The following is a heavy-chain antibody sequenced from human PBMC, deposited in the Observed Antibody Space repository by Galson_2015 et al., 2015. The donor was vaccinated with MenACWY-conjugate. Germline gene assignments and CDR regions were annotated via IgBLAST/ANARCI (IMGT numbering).Heavy chain of an antibody. CDR1: GLTFSTYS. V-gene: IGHV3-48*02. J-gene: IGHJ4*02. Sequence: SLRLSCAASGLTFSTYSMNWVRQAPGKGLEWVSYISSGGSTIYYADSVKGRFTISRDNAKYSLYLQMNSLRDEDTAVYYCARDHYGDYFHDYWGQGTLVTVSS. CDR3: ARDHYGDYFHDY. D-gene: IGHD4-17*01. CDR2: ISSGGSTI.